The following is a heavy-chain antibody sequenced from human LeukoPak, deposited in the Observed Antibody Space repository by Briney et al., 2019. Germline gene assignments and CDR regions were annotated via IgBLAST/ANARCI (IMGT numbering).Heavy chain of an antibody. CDR1: GYTFTSYG. V-gene: IGHV1-69*13. CDR2: IIPIFGTA. CDR3: ARDIKGYYDSSGYPRNAFDI. Sequence: SVKVSCKASGYTFTSYGISWVRQAPGQGLEWMGGIIPIFGTANYAQKFQGRVTITADESTSTAYMELSSLRSEDTAVYYCARDIKGYYDSSGYPRNAFDIWGQGTMVTVSS. D-gene: IGHD3-22*01. J-gene: IGHJ3*02.